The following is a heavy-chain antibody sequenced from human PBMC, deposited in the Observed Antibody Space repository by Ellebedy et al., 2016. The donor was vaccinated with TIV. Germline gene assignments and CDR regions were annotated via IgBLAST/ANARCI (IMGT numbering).Heavy chain of an antibody. V-gene: IGHV4-61*01. CDR2: IYYSGST. D-gene: IGHD2-21*02. CDR1: GGSVSSGSYY. J-gene: IGHJ6*02. Sequence: SETLSLTXTVSGGSVSSGSYYWSWIRQPPGKGLEWIGYIYYSGSTNYNPSLKSRVTISVDTSKNQFSLKLSSVTAADTAVYYCARATVVTANPNYYYGMDVWGQGTTVTVSS. CDR3: ARATVVTANPNYYYGMDV.